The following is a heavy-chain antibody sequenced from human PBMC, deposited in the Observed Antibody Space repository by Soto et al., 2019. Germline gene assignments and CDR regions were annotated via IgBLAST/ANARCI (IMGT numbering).Heavy chain of an antibody. CDR2: VHSGGST. CDR3: ARDLLGGEYSDY. CDR1: GFSVSNNY. J-gene: IGHJ4*02. Sequence: EVQLVESGGGLIQPGGSLRLSCAVSGFSVSNNYMNWVRQAPGKGLEWVSVVHSGGSTYYADSVKGRFTVSRDNSKNTLYLQMKSLRVEDTAVYYCARDLLGGEYSDYWGQGTLVTVSS. D-gene: IGHD4-17*01. V-gene: IGHV3-53*01.